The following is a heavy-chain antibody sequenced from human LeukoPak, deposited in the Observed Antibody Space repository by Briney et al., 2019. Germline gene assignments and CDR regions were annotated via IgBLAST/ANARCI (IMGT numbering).Heavy chain of an antibody. CDR1: GGSFSGYY. CDR2: INHSGST. V-gene: IGHV4-34*01. D-gene: IGHD3-10*01. CDR3: ARGFSWFGATGICFDY. J-gene: IGHJ4*02. Sequence: SETLSLTCAVYGGSFSGYYWSWIRQPPVKGLEWIGEINHSGSTNYNPSLKSRVTISVDTSKNQFSLKLSSVTAADTAVYYCARGFSWFGATGICFDYWGQGTLVTVSS.